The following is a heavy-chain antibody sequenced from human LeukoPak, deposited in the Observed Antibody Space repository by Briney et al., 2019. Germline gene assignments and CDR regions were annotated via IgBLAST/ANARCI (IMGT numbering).Heavy chain of an antibody. CDR2: FDPEDGET. D-gene: IGHD2-15*01. J-gene: IGHJ3*02. CDR1: GYTLTELS. Sequence: ASVKVSCKVSGYTLTELSMHWARQAPGKGLEWMGGFDPEDGETINAQKFQGRVTMTEDTSTDTAYMELSSLRSEDTAVYYCATDIFPVVVVAAGVFDIWGQGTMVTVSS. V-gene: IGHV1-24*01. CDR3: ATDIFPVVVVAAGVFDI.